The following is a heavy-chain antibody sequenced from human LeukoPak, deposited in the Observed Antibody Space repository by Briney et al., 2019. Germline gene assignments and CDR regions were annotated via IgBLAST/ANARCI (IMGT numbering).Heavy chain of an antibody. Sequence: PGGSLRLSCAASGFTVSSNYMSWVRQAPGKGLEWVANIKQDGSEKYYVDSVKGRFTISRDNAKNSLYLQMNSLRAEDTAVYYCARDRGSDFDYWGQGTLVTVSS. CDR3: ARDRGSDFDY. V-gene: IGHV3-7*01. CDR1: GFTVSSNY. J-gene: IGHJ4*02. CDR2: IKQDGSEK. D-gene: IGHD2-15*01.